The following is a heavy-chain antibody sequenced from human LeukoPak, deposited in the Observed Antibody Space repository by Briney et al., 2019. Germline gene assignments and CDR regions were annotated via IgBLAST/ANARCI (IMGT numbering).Heavy chain of an antibody. CDR3: ARVTTGGYYNC. D-gene: IGHD3-22*01. Sequence: SQTLSLTCTVSGGSISSGTYYWTWIRQPAGKGLEWIGRIYTTGSTNYNPSLKSRITMSTDTSKNQFSLKLSSVTAADTAVYYCARVTTGGYYNCWGQGTLVTVSS. CDR2: IYTTGST. CDR1: GGSISSGTYY. J-gene: IGHJ4*02. V-gene: IGHV4-61*02.